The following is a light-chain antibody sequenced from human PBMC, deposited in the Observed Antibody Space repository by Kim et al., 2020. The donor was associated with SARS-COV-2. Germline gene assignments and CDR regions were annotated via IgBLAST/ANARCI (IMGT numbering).Light chain of an antibody. V-gene: IGLV3-1*01. CDR1: KLGDKY. CDR3: QAWDSSTVV. Sequence: SVSPGQTASITCSGDKLGDKYVCWYQQKAGQSPVLVIYQDTKRPSGIPERFYGSNSGNTATLTISGTQAMDEADYYCQAWDSSTVVFGGGTQLTVL. CDR2: QDT. J-gene: IGLJ2*01.